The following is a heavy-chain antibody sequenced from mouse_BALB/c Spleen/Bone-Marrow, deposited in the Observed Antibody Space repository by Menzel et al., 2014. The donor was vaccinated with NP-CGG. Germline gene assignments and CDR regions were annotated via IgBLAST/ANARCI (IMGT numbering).Heavy chain of an antibody. J-gene: IGHJ4*01. CDR1: GFNIKDYY. D-gene: IGHD2-1*01. CDR2: IDPENGDT. CDR3: NGNYYAMDY. V-gene: IGHV14-4*02. Sequence: VQLQQSGAELVRSGASVKLSCTAPGFNIKDYYMHWVKQRPEQGLEWTGWIDPENGDTEYAPKFQGKATMTADTSSNTAYLQLSSLTSEDTAVYYCNGNYYAMDYWGQGTSVTVSS.